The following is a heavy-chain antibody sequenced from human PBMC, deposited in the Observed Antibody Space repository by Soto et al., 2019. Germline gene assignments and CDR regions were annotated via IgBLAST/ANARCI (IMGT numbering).Heavy chain of an antibody. Sequence: ASVKVSCKASGYTFTGYYMHWVRQAPGQGLEWMGWINPNSGGTNYAQKFQGWVTMTRDTSISTAYMELSRLRSDDTAVYYCARGDSGYDLVLFDYWGQGTLVTVSS. CDR3: ARGDSGYDLVLFDY. V-gene: IGHV1-2*04. CDR1: GYTFTGYY. CDR2: INPNSGGT. J-gene: IGHJ4*02. D-gene: IGHD5-12*01.